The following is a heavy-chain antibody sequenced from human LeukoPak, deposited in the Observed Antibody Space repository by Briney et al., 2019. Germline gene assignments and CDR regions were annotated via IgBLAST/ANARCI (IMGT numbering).Heavy chain of an antibody. CDR3: ARVGCSGGTCYRSRGAFDI. CDR1: GGSINTPNYY. CDR2: IFYSGGT. V-gene: IGHV4-39*07. J-gene: IGHJ3*02. Sequence: SETLSLTCTVSGGSINTPNYYWGWIRQTPGKGLEWIGNIFYSGGTYYSPSLTSRVTISLDTSRNQFSLKLNSVTAADTAVYYCARVGCSGGTCYRSRGAFDIWGQGTMVTVSS. D-gene: IGHD2-15*01.